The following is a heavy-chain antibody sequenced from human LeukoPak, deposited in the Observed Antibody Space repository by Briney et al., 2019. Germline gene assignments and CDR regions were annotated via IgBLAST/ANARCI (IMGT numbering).Heavy chain of an antibody. CDR3: AKEVRCGGDCYYFDY. CDR1: GFTFSSYT. CDR2: ISGGGGRT. V-gene: IGHV3-23*01. D-gene: IGHD2-21*02. J-gene: IGHJ4*02. Sequence: PGGSLRLSCAASGFTFSSYTMNWVRQAPGKGLEWVSVISGGGGRTYYAESVKGRFTISRDNSKNTLSLHMNSLSAKDTAIYYCAKEVRCGGDCYYFDYWGQGTLVTVSS.